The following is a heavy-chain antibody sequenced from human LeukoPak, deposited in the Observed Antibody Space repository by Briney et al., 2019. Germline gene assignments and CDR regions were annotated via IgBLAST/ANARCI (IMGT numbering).Heavy chain of an antibody. Sequence: PGGSLRLSCAASGFTFGTSWMSWFRQAPGTGLEWVAHTSPDGHDTYYVDSVKGRFIISRDNPKNSLYLQMNSLRAEDTAVYYCAEWGSDFNYWGQGTLVTVSS. V-gene: IGHV3-7*01. CDR2: TSPDGHDT. J-gene: IGHJ4*02. D-gene: IGHD3-16*01. CDR3: AEWGSDFNY. CDR1: GFTFGTSW.